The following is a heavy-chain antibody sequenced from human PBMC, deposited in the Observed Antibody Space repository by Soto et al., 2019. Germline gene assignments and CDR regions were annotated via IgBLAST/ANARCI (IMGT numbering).Heavy chain of an antibody. V-gene: IGHV4-34*01. CDR3: AGESCGTSSCSMETKYFGMDV. Sequence: SETLSLTCAVYRGSLSGYYWSWIRQSPGGGLEWIGEIHHSGSTKDNPSLKSRVTISADKSKNRLSLKLSSVTAADTAVYYCAGESCGTSSCSMETKYFGMDVWGQGTTVTVSS. CDR1: RGSLSGYY. D-gene: IGHD2-2*01. CDR2: IHHSGST. J-gene: IGHJ6*02.